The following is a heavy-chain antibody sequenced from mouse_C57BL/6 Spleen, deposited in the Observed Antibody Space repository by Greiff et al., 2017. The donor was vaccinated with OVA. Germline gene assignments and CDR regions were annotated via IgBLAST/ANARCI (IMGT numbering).Heavy chain of an antibody. V-gene: IGHV1-62-2*01. D-gene: IGHD3-2*02. CDR1: GYTFTEYT. CDR3: ARHEEQDRSGPYAMDD. Sequence: QVQLQQSGAELVKPGASVKLSCKASGYTFTEYTIHWVKQRSGQGLEWIGWFDSGSGSIKYNEKFKEKATLTADESARTVYMGLSRLTAEDSAVYFCARHEEQDRSGPYAMDDWGQGTSVTVSS. CDR2: FDSGSGSI. J-gene: IGHJ4*01.